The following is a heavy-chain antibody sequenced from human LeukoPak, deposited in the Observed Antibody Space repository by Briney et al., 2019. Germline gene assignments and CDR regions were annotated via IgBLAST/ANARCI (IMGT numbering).Heavy chain of an antibody. D-gene: IGHD3-22*01. J-gene: IGHJ4*02. Sequence: GGSLRLSCAASGFTFSSYGIHWVRQAPGKGLEWVAVIWYDGSNKYYADSVKGRFTISRDNSKNTLYLQMNSLRAEDTAVYYCAKDRGLGGYYYDSSGYPSWGQGTLVPVSS. CDR2: IWYDGSNK. CDR3: AKDRGLGGYYYDSSGYPS. V-gene: IGHV3-33*06. CDR1: GFTFSSYG.